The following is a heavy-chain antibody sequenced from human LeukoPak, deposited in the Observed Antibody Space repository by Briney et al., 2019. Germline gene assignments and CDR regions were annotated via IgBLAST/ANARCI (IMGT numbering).Heavy chain of an antibody. V-gene: IGHV1-2*02. D-gene: IGHD3-10*01. J-gene: IGHJ6*02. CDR3: ARLSFGELLYSKNYYYYGMDV. Sequence: GASVKVSCKASGYTFTGYYMHWVRQAPGQGLEWMGWINPNSGGTNYAQKFQGRVTMTRDTSISTAYMELSRLRSDDTAVYYRARLSFGELLYSKNYYYYGMDVWGQGTTVTVSS. CDR2: INPNSGGT. CDR1: GYTFTGYY.